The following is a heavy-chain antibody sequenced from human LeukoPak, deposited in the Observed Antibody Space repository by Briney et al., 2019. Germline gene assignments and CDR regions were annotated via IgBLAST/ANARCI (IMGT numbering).Heavy chain of an antibody. Sequence: RGSLRLSCAASGFTFSSYSMNWVRQAPGKGLEWVSSISSSSSYIYYADSVKGRFTISRDNAKNSLYLQMNSLRAEDTAVYYCARGLELSGDWFDPWGQGTLVTVSS. CDR3: ARGLELSGDWFDP. CDR2: ISSSSSYI. CDR1: GFTFSSYS. J-gene: IGHJ5*02. D-gene: IGHD1-1*01. V-gene: IGHV3-21*01.